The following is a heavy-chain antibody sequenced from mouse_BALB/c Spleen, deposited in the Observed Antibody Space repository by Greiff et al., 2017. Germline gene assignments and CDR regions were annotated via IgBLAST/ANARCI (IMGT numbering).Heavy chain of an antibody. J-gene: IGHJ4*01. CDR3: AGYGSSYPYAMDY. CDR2: IWAGGST. CDR1: GFSLTSYG. D-gene: IGHD1-1*01. Sequence: VQVVESGPGLVAPSQSLSITCTVSGFSLTSYGVHWVRQPPGKGLEWLGVIWAGGSTNYNSALMSRLSISKDNSKSQVFLKMNSLQTDDTAMYYCAGYGSSYPYAMDYWGQGTSVTVSS. V-gene: IGHV2-9*02.